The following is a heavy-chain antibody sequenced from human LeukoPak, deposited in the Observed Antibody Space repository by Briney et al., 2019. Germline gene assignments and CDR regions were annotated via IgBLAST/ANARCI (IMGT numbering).Heavy chain of an antibody. CDR3: ARVAKERVGGVYYFDY. CDR1: GFAFSDYD. D-gene: IGHD1-1*01. Sequence: GSLRLSCAASGFAFSDYDMHWVRQATGKGLEWVSAIGTAGDTYYTGSVKGRFTISRENAKNSLYLQMNSLRAGDTAVYYCARVAKERVGGVYYFDYWGQGTLVTVSS. CDR2: IGTAGDT. V-gene: IGHV3-13*01. J-gene: IGHJ4*02.